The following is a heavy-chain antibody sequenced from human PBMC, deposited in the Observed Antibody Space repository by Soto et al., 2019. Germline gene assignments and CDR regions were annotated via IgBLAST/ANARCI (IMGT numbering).Heavy chain of an antibody. CDR1: GYTFTSYT. Sequence: GASVKVSCKASGYTFTSYTISWVRQAPGQGLEWMGRIIPILGIANYAQKFQGRVTITADKSTSTAYMELSSLRSEDTAVYYCARDACSSTSCLRVFDYWGQGTLVTVSS. V-gene: IGHV1-69*04. D-gene: IGHD2-2*01. CDR3: ARDACSSTSCLRVFDY. J-gene: IGHJ4*02. CDR2: IIPILGIA.